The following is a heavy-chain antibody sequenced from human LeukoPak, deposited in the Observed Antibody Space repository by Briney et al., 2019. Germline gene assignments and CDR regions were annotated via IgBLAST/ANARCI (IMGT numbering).Heavy chain of an antibody. CDR2: IYYSGST. J-gene: IGHJ4*02. V-gene: IGHV4-61*01. Sequence: SETLSLTCTVSGGSVSSGSYYWSWIRQPPGKGLEWLGYIYYSGSTNYNPSLKSRDTISVDTSKNQFSLKLSSVTAADTAVYYCAREARGGAGSFSDYWGQGTLVTVSS. D-gene: IGHD1-26*01. CDR3: AREARGGAGSFSDY. CDR1: GGSVSSGSYY.